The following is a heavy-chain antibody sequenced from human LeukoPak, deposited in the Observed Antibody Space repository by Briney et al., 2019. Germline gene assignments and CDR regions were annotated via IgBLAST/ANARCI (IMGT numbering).Heavy chain of an antibody. D-gene: IGHD6-19*01. CDR1: GFTFSSYG. J-gene: IGHJ6*03. CDR2: IWYDGSNK. Sequence: PGGSLRLSCAASGFTFSSYGMHWVRQAPGKGLEGVAVIWYDGSNKSYEDSVKGRFTVSRDNSKNTLYLQMNSPRAEDTAVYYCAKDPYSSGWYPHYYYMDVWGKGTTVTVSS. CDR3: AKDPYSSGWYPHYYYMDV. V-gene: IGHV3-33*06.